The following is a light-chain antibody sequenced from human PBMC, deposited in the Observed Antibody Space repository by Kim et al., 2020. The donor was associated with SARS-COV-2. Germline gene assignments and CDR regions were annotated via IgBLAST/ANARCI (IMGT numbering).Light chain of an antibody. Sequence: EIVLTQSPATLSLSPGERATLSCRASQSVISYLAWYQQKPGQAPRLLIYDASNRTAGIPARFSGSGSGTGFTLTISSLEPEDFAVYYCQQRSHWPPLTFGGGTKVDIK. V-gene: IGKV3-11*01. J-gene: IGKJ4*01. CDR1: QSVISY. CDR3: QQRSHWPPLT. CDR2: DAS.